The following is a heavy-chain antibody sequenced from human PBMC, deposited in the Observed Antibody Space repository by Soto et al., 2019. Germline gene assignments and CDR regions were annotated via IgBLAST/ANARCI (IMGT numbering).Heavy chain of an antibody. V-gene: IGHV4-59*01. CDR2: IYYSGST. CDR1: GGSISSYY. D-gene: IGHD2-2*02. Sequence: PSETLSLTCTVSGGSISSYYWSWIRQPPGKGLEWIGYIYYSGSTNYNPSLKSRVTISVDTSKNQLSLKLSSVTAADTAVYYCARTHCSSTSCYTRDYYYYGMDVWGQGTTVTVSS. CDR3: ARTHCSSTSCYTRDYYYYGMDV. J-gene: IGHJ6*02.